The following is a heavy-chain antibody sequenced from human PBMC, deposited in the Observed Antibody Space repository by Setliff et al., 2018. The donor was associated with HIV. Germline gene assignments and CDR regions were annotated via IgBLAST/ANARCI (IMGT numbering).Heavy chain of an antibody. D-gene: IGHD6-13*01. CDR1: GYTFTGYY. V-gene: IGHV1-2*06. J-gene: IGHJ4*02. CDR3: ARDQGIAAAGSVY. CDR2: INPNSGGT. Sequence: ASVKVSCKASGYTFTGYYMHWVRQAPGQGLEWMGRINPNSGGTNYAQKFQGRVTMTRDASISTAYMELSRLRSDDTAVYCCARDQGIAAAGSVYWGQGTLVTVSS.